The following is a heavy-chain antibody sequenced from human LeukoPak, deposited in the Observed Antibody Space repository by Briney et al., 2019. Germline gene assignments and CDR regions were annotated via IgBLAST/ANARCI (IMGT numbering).Heavy chain of an antibody. CDR1: GFTFSSYG. Sequence: GGPLRLSCAASGFTFSSYGMHWVRQAPGKGLEWVAVISYDGSNKYYADSVKGRFTISRDNSKNTLYLQMNSLRAEDTAVYYCAKATLGGPYYYYGMDVWGQGTTVTVSS. J-gene: IGHJ6*02. D-gene: IGHD4-23*01. V-gene: IGHV3-30*18. CDR3: AKATLGGPYYYYGMDV. CDR2: ISYDGSNK.